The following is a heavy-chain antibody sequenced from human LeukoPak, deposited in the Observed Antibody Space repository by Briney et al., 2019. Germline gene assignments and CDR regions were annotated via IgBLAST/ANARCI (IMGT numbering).Heavy chain of an antibody. Sequence: SETLPLTCTVSGGSISPYYWNWIRQPPGKGLEWIGHILYSGSTPYNPSLKSRVTISIDKSKNQFSLNLTSVTAADTAVYYCARVKMSRDNVYYYYYLDVWGKGTTVTVSS. CDR3: ARVKMSRDNVYYYYYLDV. V-gene: IGHV4-59*01. CDR2: ILYSGST. J-gene: IGHJ6*03. D-gene: IGHD1-1*01. CDR1: GGSISPYY.